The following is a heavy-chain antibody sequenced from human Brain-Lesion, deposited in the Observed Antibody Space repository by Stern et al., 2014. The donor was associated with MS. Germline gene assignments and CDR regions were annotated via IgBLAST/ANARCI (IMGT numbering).Heavy chain of an antibody. CDR3: ARDVGGAFDY. Sequence: QVKLQQWGAGLLKPSETLSLTCGVYGGSFSGYYWTWIRQPPGKGLEWIGEINHSGRINYNPSLESRVPMSVDTSKHQLSLRLSSATAADPAVYYCARDVGGAFDYWGQGTLVTVSS. V-gene: IGHV4-34*01. CDR2: INHSGRI. J-gene: IGHJ4*02. CDR1: GGSFSGYY. D-gene: IGHD2-21*01.